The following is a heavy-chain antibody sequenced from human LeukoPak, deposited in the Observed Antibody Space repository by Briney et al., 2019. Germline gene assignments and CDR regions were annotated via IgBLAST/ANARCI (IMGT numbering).Heavy chain of an antibody. Sequence: GRSLRLSCAASGFTLSGYWMSWVRQAPGKGLGWVAKIKQDGSEKYYVDSVKSRFTISRDNAKNSLYLQMNSLRAEDTAVYYCAREGVPWVYYYYYMDVWGKGTTVTISS. J-gene: IGHJ6*03. CDR3: AREGVPWVYYYYYMDV. CDR2: IKQDGSEK. CDR1: GFTLSGYW. V-gene: IGHV3-7*01.